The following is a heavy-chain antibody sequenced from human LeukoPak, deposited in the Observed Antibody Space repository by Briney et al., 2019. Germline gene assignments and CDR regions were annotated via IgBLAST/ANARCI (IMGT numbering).Heavy chain of an antibody. CDR3: VTSGGNRSPDAFDI. CDR2: LYSCTNT. D-gene: IGHD1-14*01. Sequence: GESLRLSCAASGFTVSSNYMSWVRQAPGRGLEWVSVLYSCTNTYYADSVKGRFGRSRDTSKDTVYLKMNTLRAEDRAVYYCVTSGGNRSPDAFDIWVQGTMVTVSS. V-gene: IGHV3-53*01. CDR1: GFTVSSNY. J-gene: IGHJ3*02.